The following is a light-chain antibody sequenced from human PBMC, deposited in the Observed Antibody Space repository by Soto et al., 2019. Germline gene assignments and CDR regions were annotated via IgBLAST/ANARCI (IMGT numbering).Light chain of an antibody. CDR3: SSHAGIINVV. J-gene: IGLJ3*02. Sequence: QSALTQPPSVSGSPGQSVTISCTVTSSDVGDYEHVSWYQQAPGTAPKLIIYEVTKRPSGVPDRFSGSKSGNTASLTVSGLLAEDEADYYCSSHAGIINVVFGGGTKLTVL. V-gene: IGLV2-8*01. CDR2: EVT. CDR1: SSDVGDYEH.